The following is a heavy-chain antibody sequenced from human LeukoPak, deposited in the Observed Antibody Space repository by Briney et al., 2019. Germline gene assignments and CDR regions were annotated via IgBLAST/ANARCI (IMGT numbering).Heavy chain of an antibody. Sequence: PGRSLRLSCAASEFTFGSYGMHWVRQAPGKGLEWVAFIWYDGSNKYYTDSVKGRFTIPRDNSENTLYLQMNSLRAEDTAVYYCAKDNSRWSIDYWGQGTLVTVSS. CDR1: EFTFGSYG. D-gene: IGHD6-13*01. CDR2: IWYDGSNK. CDR3: AKDNSRWSIDY. V-gene: IGHV3-33*06. J-gene: IGHJ4*02.